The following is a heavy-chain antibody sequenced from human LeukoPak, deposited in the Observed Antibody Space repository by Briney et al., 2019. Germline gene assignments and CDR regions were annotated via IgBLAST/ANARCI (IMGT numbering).Heavy chain of an antibody. J-gene: IGHJ4*02. Sequence: SETLSLTCSVFGDSVNNNAYYWAWIRQAPGKRLEWVGSGHYRETTYSSPSLKSRVTISVDTSKNQVSLKLNSVTAADTGVYYCARQDYDFWPGLLHPDYWGQGIFVAVSS. CDR2: GHYRETT. CDR1: GDSVNNNAYY. V-gene: IGHV4-39*01. D-gene: IGHD3/OR15-3a*01. CDR3: ARQDYDFWPGLLHPDY.